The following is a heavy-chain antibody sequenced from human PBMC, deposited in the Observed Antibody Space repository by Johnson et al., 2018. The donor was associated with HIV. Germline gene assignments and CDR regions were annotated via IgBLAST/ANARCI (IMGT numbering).Heavy chain of an antibody. CDR2: IYSGDTT. CDR3: ARAYSYGAFDI. CDR1: GFTVSTNY. J-gene: IGHJ3*02. Sequence: VQLVESGGGLVQPGGSLRLSCASGFTVSTNYMSWVRQAPGKGLEWVSVIYSGDTTYYADSVKGRFTISRDKSKNTLYLQMNSLRAEDTAVYYCARAYSYGAFDIWGLGTQVTVSS. V-gene: IGHV3-66*01. D-gene: IGHD5-18*01.